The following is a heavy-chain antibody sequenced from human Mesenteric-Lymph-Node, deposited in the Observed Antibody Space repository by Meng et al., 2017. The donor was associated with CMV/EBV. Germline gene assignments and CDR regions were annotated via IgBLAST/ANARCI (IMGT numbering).Heavy chain of an antibody. CDR3: AKDSYGSGSYYNMGDAFDI. CDR1: GFTFSNYA. V-gene: IGHV3-30*04. CDR2: ISYHGSNK. D-gene: IGHD3-10*01. J-gene: IGHJ3*02. Sequence: GESLKISCAASGFTFSNYAMNWVRQAPGKGLEWVAVISYHGSNKYYADSVKGRFTISRDNSKNTLYLQMNSLRAEDTAVYYCAKDSYGSGSYYNMGDAFDIWGQGTMVTVSS.